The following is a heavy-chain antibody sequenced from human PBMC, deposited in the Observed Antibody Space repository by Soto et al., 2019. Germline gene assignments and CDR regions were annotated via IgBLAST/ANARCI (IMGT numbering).Heavy chain of an antibody. D-gene: IGHD6-13*01. Sequence: SETLSLTCTVSGGSVSSGSYYWSWIRQPPGKGLEWIGYIYYSGSTNYNPSLKSRVTISVDTSKNQFSLKLSSVTAADTAVYYCGRGRVIAADYYGMDVWGQGTTVTVSS. V-gene: IGHV4-61*01. J-gene: IGHJ6*02. CDR3: GRGRVIAADYYGMDV. CDR1: GGSVSSGSYY. CDR2: IYYSGST.